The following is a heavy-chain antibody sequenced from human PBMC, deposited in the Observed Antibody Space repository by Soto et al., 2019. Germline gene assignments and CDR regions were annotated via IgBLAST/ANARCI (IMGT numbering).Heavy chain of an antibody. CDR2: LSGDSSDR. CDR3: AKRCSGSSSMECLDY. J-gene: IGHJ4*02. Sequence: PGGSLRLSCAASGFTFRNYAMSWVRQAPGKGLEWVSSLSGDSSDRYYAASVLGRFTLSRDYSKNTLFLQMNSLRVEDTAVYYCAKRCSGSSSMECLDYWGQGTMVTVSS. D-gene: IGHD6-6*01. CDR1: GFTFRNYA. V-gene: IGHV3-23*01.